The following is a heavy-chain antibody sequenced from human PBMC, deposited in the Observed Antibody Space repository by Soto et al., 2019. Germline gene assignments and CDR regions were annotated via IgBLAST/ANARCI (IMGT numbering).Heavy chain of an antibody. CDR2: ITPGTGNT. V-gene: IGHV1-3*01. CDR3: ARGRGSGSYGDY. D-gene: IGHD3-10*01. Sequence: ASVKVSCKASGYTFTTYTMHWVRQAPGQRLEWMGWITPGTGNTSYAQKFQDRVTMTRDTSTSTVYMELSSLRSEDTAVYYCARGRGSGSYGDYWGQGTLVTVSS. J-gene: IGHJ4*02. CDR1: GYTFTTYT.